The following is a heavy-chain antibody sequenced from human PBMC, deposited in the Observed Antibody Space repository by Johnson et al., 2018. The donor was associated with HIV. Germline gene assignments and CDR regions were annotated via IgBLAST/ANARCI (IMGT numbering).Heavy chain of an antibody. D-gene: IGHD4-17*01. CDR3: ARDSTPWGGDYVGYGFDI. J-gene: IGHJ3*02. CDR1: SRYG. Sequence: MQLVESGGGVVQPGRSLRLSCAASRYGMHWVRQAPGKGLEWVAVISYDGSNKYYADSVKGRFTISRNNAKKSLYLQMNSLRAEDTAVYYCARDSTPWGGDYVGYGFDIWGQGTMVTVSS. V-gene: IGHV3-30*19. CDR2: ISYDGSNK.